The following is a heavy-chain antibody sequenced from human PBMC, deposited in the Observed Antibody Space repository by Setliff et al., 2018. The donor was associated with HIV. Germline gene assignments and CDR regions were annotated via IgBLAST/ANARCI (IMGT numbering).Heavy chain of an antibody. D-gene: IGHD2-8*01. CDR2: IVPGSGAT. CDR3: AANLYGNALNV. CDR1: GYTFTAFY. Sequence: ASVKVSCKTSGYTFTAFYIHWVRQAPGQGLEWMGRIVPGSGATDYAPIFQGRVTLTTDTSTNTAYMDLCSLRSDDTAVYYCAANLYGNALNVLGQGTMVTVSS. J-gene: IGHJ3*01. V-gene: IGHV1-2*06.